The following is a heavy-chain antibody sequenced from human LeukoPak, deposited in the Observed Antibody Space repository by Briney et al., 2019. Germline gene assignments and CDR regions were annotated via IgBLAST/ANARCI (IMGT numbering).Heavy chain of an antibody. CDR3: ARQEIGLRSFDP. J-gene: IGHJ5*02. D-gene: IGHD3/OR15-3a*01. V-gene: IGHV4-59*10. Sequence: PSETLSLTCAVYGGSFSGYYWSWIRQPAGKGLEWIGRIYTSGSTNYNPSLKSRVTISVDTSKSQFSLNLSSVTAADTAVYYCARQEIGLRSFDPWGQGTLVTVSS. CDR2: IYTSGST. CDR1: GGSFSGYY.